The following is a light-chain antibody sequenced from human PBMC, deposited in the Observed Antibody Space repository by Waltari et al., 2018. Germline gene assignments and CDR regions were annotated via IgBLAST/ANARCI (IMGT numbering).Light chain of an antibody. CDR2: NTS. J-gene: IGKJ4*01. Sequence: EIVLTQSPATLSLFAGERATLSCRASESVSRYLGWYEPNPGQAPRLLIYNTSIRATSVPARFIGSGYGTDFTLTISSLEPEDFALYFCQQRSLWPLTFGGGTKVEI. V-gene: IGKV3-11*01. CDR3: QQRSLWPLT. CDR1: ESVSRY.